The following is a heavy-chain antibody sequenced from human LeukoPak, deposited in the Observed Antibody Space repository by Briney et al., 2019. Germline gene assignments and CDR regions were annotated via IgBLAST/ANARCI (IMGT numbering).Heavy chain of an antibody. CDR1: SYSFTSYG. CDR3: AAAGTGGTFDY. CDR2: ISAYNGNT. D-gene: IGHD6-13*01. Sequence: ASVKVSCKASSYSFTSYGIIWVRQAPGQGLEWMGWISAYNGNTNYAQKLQGRVTMTTDTSTSTAYMELRSLRSDDTAVYYCAAAGTGGTFDYWGQGTLVTVSS. J-gene: IGHJ4*02. V-gene: IGHV1-18*01.